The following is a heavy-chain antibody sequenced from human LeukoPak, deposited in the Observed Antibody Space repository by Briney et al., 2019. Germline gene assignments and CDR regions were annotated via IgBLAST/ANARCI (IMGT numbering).Heavy chain of an antibody. J-gene: IGHJ1*01. D-gene: IGHD6-19*01. CDR2: IYYTGTT. V-gene: IGHV4-59*08. CDR3: ATNGWYCLDH. Sequence: SETLSLTCTVSGGSISSSYWSWIRQPPGRGLEWIGYIYYTGTTNYNPSLKSRVTISVDTSKNQFSLKLSSVTAADTAVYYCATNGWYCLDHWGQGALVTVSS. CDR1: GGSISSSY.